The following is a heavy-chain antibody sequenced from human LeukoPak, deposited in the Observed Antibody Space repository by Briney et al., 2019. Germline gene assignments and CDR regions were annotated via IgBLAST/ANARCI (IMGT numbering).Heavy chain of an antibody. Sequence: GGSLRLSCAASGFTFSSYGMHWVRQAPGKGLEWVAVISYDGSNKYYADSVKGRFTISRDNAKNTLFLQMNSLRADDTAVYYCARALRPIQYYFDYWGQGTLVTVSS. CDR1: GFTFSSYG. V-gene: IGHV3-30*03. J-gene: IGHJ4*02. CDR3: ARALRPIQYYFDY. CDR2: ISYDGSNK.